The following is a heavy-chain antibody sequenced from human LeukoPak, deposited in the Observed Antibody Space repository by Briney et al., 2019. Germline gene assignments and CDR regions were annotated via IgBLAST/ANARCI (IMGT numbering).Heavy chain of an antibody. CDR1: GYTFTSYG. CDR2: ISAYNGNT. Sequence: ASVKVSCKASGYTFTSYGISWVRQAPGQGLEWMGGISAYNGNTNYAQKLQGRVTMTTDTSTSTAYMELRSLRSDDTAVYYCARDRSSSPHDAFDIWGQGTMVTVSS. V-gene: IGHV1-18*01. CDR3: ARDRSSSPHDAFDI. D-gene: IGHD6-6*01. J-gene: IGHJ3*02.